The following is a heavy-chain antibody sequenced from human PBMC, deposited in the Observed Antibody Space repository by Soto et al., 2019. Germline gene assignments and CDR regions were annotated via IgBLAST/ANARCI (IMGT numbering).Heavy chain of an antibody. CDR2: ISYTGRT. V-gene: IGHV4-61*03. J-gene: IGHJ6*02. Sequence: SSETLSLTCIVSGDSVTSGSYYWTWLRQPPGKGLEWIGYISYTGRTKYNPSLQSRVTISVDTSKNDFSLNLSSVTAADTAVYFCAREWGLLPYYVMNVWGHGTAVTVSS. CDR3: AREWGLLPYYVMNV. D-gene: IGHD7-27*01. CDR1: GDSVTSGSYY.